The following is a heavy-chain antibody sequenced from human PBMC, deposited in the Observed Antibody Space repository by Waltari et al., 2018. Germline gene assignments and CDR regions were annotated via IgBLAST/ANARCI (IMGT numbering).Heavy chain of an antibody. Sequence: QLQLVQSGAEVKEPGASVKVSCKASGYTFTDYYIHWVRQAPGQGLEWVGWMNPNRCDTGYVQHLQGRVTMTRDTSISTAYMDLSRLTSDDTAIYYCARARFCSNAVCPPGFWGQGTLVTVSS. CDR2: MNPNRCDT. V-gene: IGHV1-2*02. CDR3: ARARFCSNAVCPPGF. D-gene: IGHD2-8*01. J-gene: IGHJ4*02. CDR1: GYTFTDYY.